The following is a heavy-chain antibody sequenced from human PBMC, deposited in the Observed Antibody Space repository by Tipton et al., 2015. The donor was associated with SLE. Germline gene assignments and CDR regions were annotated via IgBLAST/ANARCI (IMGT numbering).Heavy chain of an antibody. J-gene: IGHJ4*02. CDR2: IYTSGST. CDR3: ARHSRGRGGATPFDY. Sequence: TLSLTCTVSGGSISNYYWSWIRQPAGKGLEWIGRIYTSGSTKYNPPLKSRVTMSVDTSKNQFSLKLSSVTAADTAVYYCARHSRGRGGATPFDYWGQGTLVTVSS. CDR1: GGSISNYY. D-gene: IGHD1-26*01. V-gene: IGHV4-4*07.